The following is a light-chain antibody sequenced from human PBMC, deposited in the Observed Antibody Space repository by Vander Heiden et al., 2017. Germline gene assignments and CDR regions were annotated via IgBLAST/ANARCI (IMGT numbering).Light chain of an antibody. CDR2: GAS. Sequence: EVVMTQSPATLSVSPGERATLPCSSSQSVSSNLAWYQQKPGQAPRLLIYGASTRATGVPVRFSGSGSGTEFTLTISSLQSEDSAVYYCHQSDNWPPYTFGQGTKLEIK. V-gene: IGKV3-15*01. CDR1: QSVSSN. J-gene: IGKJ2*01. CDR3: HQSDNWPPYT.